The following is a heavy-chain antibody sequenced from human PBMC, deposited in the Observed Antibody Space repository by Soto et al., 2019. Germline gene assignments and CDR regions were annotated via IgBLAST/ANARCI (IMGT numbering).Heavy chain of an antibody. D-gene: IGHD6-19*01. CDR3: ARDQDSSGWYIGH. Sequence: QVQLVESGGGVVQPGRSLRLSCAASGFTFSSYGMHWVRQAPGKGLEWVAVIWYDGSNKYYADSVKGRFTISRDNSKNTLYLQMNSLRAEDTAVYYYARDQDSSGWYIGHWGQGTLVTVSS. J-gene: IGHJ5*02. CDR2: IWYDGSNK. V-gene: IGHV3-33*01. CDR1: GFTFSSYG.